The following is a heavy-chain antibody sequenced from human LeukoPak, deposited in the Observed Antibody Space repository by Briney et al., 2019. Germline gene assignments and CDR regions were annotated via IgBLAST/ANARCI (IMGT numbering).Heavy chain of an antibody. V-gene: IGHV4-4*07. CDR3: AREAYYYDSSGYYYGYFDY. Sequence: SETLSLTCTVSGGSISSYYWSWIRQPAGKGLEWIGRIYTSGSTNYNPSLKSRATMSVDTSKNQFSLKLSSVTAADTAVYYCAREAYYYDSSGYYYGYFDYWGQGTLVTVSS. D-gene: IGHD3-22*01. J-gene: IGHJ4*02. CDR1: GGSISSYY. CDR2: IYTSGST.